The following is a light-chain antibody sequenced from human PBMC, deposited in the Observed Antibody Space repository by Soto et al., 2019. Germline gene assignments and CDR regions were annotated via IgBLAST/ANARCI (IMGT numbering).Light chain of an antibody. CDR3: CSYAGSGTPYV. CDR2: VVG. V-gene: IGLV2-23*02. CDR1: SSDVGSYNL. J-gene: IGLJ1*01. Sequence: QSALTQPASVSGSPGQSITISCTGTSSDVGSYNLVSWYQHHPGKAPKLMIYVVGKRPSGVSSRFSGSKSGNTASLTISGLQAEDEAAYYCCSYAGSGTPYVFGTGTQLTVL.